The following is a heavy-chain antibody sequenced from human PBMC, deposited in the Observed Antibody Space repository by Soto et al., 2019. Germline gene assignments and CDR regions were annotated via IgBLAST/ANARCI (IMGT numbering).Heavy chain of an antibody. CDR3: TTDTMIVVVTDSDY. D-gene: IGHD3-22*01. Sequence: GGSLRLSCAASGFTFSNALMSWVRQSPGKGLEWVGRIKSKTDGGTTDYAAPVKGRFTISRDDSKDTLYLQMNSLKTEDTAVYYCTTDTMIVVVTDSDYWGQGTLVTVSS. CDR1: GFTFSNAL. CDR2: IKSKTDGGTT. V-gene: IGHV3-15*01. J-gene: IGHJ4*02.